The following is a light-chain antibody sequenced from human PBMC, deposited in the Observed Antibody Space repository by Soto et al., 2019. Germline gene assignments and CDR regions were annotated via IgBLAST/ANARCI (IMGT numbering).Light chain of an antibody. CDR1: SSDVGGYNS. V-gene: IGLV2-14*01. CDR2: DVS. J-gene: IGLJ1*01. Sequence: SALTQPASVSGSPGQSIALSCTGTSSDVGGYNSVSWYQQHPGKVPKIMIYDVSIRPSGVPDRFSGSKSGNTASLTISGLQAEDEADYYCSSYTSITALVFGPGTKLTVL. CDR3: SSYTSITALV.